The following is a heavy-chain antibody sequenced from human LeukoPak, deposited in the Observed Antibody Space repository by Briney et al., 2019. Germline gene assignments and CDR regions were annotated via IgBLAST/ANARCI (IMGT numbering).Heavy chain of an antibody. D-gene: IGHD2-15*01. Sequence: SETLSLTCAVYGGSFSGYYWSWIRQPPGKGLEWIGEINHSGSTNYNPSLKSRVTISVDMSKNQFSLKLSSVPAADTAVYYCARAVAATGWFDPWGQGTLVTVSS. CDR1: GGSFSGYY. CDR2: INHSGST. V-gene: IGHV4-34*01. CDR3: ARAVAATGWFDP. J-gene: IGHJ5*02.